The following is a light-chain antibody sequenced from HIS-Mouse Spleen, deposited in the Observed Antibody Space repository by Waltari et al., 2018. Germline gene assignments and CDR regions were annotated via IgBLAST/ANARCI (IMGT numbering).Light chain of an antibody. CDR1: SSNIGSNY. J-gene: IGLJ3*02. CDR2: RNN. V-gene: IGLV1-47*01. Sequence: QSVLTQPPSASGTPGQRVTISCSGRSSNIGSNYVYWYQQLPGTAPKLLISRNNQRPSGVPDRFSGSKSGTSASLAISGLRSEDEADYYCAAWDDSLSGWVFGGGTKLTVL. CDR3: AAWDDSLSGWV.